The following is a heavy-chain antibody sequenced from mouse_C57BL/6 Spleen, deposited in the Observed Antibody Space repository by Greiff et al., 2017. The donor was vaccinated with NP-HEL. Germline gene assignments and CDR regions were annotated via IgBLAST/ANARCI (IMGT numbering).Heavy chain of an antibody. CDR1: GFNIKDDY. J-gene: IGHJ3*01. Sequence: EVQLQQSGAELVRPGASVKLSCTASGFNIKDDYMHWVKQRPEQGLEWIGWIDPENGDTEYASKFQGKATITADTSSNTAYLQLSSLTSEDTAVYYSTTGEGYYSWFANGGQGTLVTVSA. CDR2: IDPENGDT. D-gene: IGHD2-3*01. CDR3: TTGEGYYSWFAN. V-gene: IGHV14-4*01.